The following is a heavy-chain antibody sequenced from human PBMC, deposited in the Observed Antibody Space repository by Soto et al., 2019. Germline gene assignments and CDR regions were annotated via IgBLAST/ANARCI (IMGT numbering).Heavy chain of an antibody. CDR3: ARGEGGWYGGGYFQH. D-gene: IGHD6-19*01. CDR2: ISPNSGGT. Sequence: QVHLVQSGAEVKKPGASVKVSCKASGYTFTGYYMHWVRQAPGQGLEWMGWISPNSGGTNYAQKFQGWVTMTRDTSIRTAYMEVSRLKSDDTAVYYCARGEGGWYGGGYFQHWGQGTLVTVSS. J-gene: IGHJ1*01. V-gene: IGHV1-2*04. CDR1: GYTFTGYY.